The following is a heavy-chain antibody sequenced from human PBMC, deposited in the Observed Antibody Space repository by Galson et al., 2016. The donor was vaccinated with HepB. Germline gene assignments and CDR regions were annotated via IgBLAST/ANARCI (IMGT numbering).Heavy chain of an antibody. CDR1: GLSFNRDA. V-gene: IGHV3-30*03. D-gene: IGHD6-25*01. J-gene: IGHJ4*02. CDR2: TSYDGKSD. CDR3: VRGHGFFDY. Sequence: SLRLSCAVSGLSFNRDAMHWVRQAPGKGLEWVSGTSYDGKSDYYADSVKGRFTISRDNSKSTLYLQMNSLRPEDTAVYHCVRGHGFFDYWGQGTQVTVSS.